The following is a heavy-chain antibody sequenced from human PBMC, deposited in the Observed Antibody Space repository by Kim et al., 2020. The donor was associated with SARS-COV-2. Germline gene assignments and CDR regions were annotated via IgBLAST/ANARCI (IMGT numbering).Heavy chain of an antibody. CDR2: IIPIFGTA. D-gene: IGHD5-18*01. CDR3: ARYSYGFDYYYYGMDV. J-gene: IGHJ6*02. CDR1: GGTFSSYA. Sequence: SVKVSCKASGGTFSSYAISWVRQAPGQGLEWMGGIIPIFGTANYAQKFQGRVTITADESTSTAYMELSSLRSEDTAVYYCARYSYGFDYYYYGMDVWGQGTTVTVSS. V-gene: IGHV1-69*13.